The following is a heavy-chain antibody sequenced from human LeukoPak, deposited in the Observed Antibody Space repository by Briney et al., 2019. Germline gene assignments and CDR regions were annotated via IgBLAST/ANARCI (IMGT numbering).Heavy chain of an antibody. J-gene: IGHJ4*02. CDR3: ARVRGVISDFDY. Sequence: ASVKVSCKASGYTFTSYDINWVRQATGQGLEWMGWMNPNSGNTGYAQKFQGRVTITRNTSISTAYMELSSLRSGDTAVYYCARVRGVISDFDYWGQGTLVTVSS. D-gene: IGHD3-10*01. CDR2: MNPNSGNT. CDR1: GYTFTSYD. V-gene: IGHV1-8*03.